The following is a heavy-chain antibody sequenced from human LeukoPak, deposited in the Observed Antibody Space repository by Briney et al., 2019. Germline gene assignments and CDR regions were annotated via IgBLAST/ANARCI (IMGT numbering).Heavy chain of an antibody. V-gene: IGHV1-24*01. J-gene: IGHJ5*02. CDR2: YEPEEGET. D-gene: IGHD3-10*01. CDR1: GYSLSDLS. CDR3: ATHRPAGGFGP. Sequence: GASVKVSCKVSGYSLSDLSIHWVRQTPGKGLEWMGGYEPEEGETIYAANFQGRVTMTEDPSTDTANMVLSNLRFDDTATYYCATHRPAGGFGPRGKGTLVTVSS.